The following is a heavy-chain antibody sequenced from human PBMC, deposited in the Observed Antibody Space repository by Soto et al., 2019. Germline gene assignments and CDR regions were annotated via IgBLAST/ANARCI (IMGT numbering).Heavy chain of an antibody. D-gene: IGHD2-2*01. CDR1: GYTLTSYA. CDR2: INAGNGNT. Sequence: ASVKVACKASGYTLTSYAMHWVRQAPGQRLEWMGWINAGNGNTKYSQKFQGRVTITRDTSASTAYMELSSLRSEDTAVYYCARTYCSSTSCYLGLNYWGQGTLVTVSS. CDR3: ARTYCSSTSCYLGLNY. V-gene: IGHV1-3*01. J-gene: IGHJ4*02.